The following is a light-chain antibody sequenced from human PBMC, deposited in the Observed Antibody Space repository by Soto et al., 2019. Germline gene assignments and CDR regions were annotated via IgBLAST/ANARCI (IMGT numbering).Light chain of an antibody. CDR2: RAS. CDR1: QTIYSN. V-gene: IGKV3-15*01. Sequence: IPMTQSPTTLSVSPGEGATLSCRASQTIYSNVAWYQQRPGQAPRILIYRASARATGIPARFSGSGSGTEFTLAIGSLQSEDSAVYYCQQYQNLWTLGQGTKVDIK. CDR3: QQYQNLWT. J-gene: IGKJ1*01.